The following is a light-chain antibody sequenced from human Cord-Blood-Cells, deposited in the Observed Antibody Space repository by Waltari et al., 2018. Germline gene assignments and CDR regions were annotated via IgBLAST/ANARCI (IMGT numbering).Light chain of an antibody. Sequence: DIQMTQSPSSLSASVGDRVTITCQASQDISNYLNWYQQKPGKAPKLLIYDASNLETGVPSRFSEGGTGTDVTFTISSLQPEVIATYYCQHDDNLPRTVGGGTKVEIK. V-gene: IGKV1-33*01. J-gene: IGKJ4*01. CDR3: QHDDNLPRT. CDR1: QDISNY. CDR2: DAS.